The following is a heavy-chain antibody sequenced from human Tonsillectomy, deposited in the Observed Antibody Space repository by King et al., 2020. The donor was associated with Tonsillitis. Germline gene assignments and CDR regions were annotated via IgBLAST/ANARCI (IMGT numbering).Heavy chain of an antibody. CDR3: ARAAFPALHAIYNWFDP. Sequence: VQLVESGGGLVQPGGSLRLSCAASGFTFSTYAMHWVRQAPGKGLEYVSAISSNGGSKYYANSVKGRFTISRDNSKNTLYLQMGSLRAEDMAVYYCARAAFPALHAIYNWFDPWGQGTLVTVSS. CDR2: ISSNGGSK. D-gene: IGHD2-21*01. J-gene: IGHJ5*02. CDR1: GFTFSTYA. V-gene: IGHV3-64*01.